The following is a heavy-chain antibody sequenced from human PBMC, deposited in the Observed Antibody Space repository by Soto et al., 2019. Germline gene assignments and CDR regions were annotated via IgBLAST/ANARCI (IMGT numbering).Heavy chain of an antibody. V-gene: IGHV2-5*02. CDR1: GFSLSSTMMA. CDR3: AHIVVAGLGYYFDY. Sequence: QITLKESGPTLVKPTQTLTLTCTFSGFSLSSTMMAVGWIRQPPGKALEWLALIYWDDDKRYSPFLKSRLTITKDTSKNQVVLTMSNMDPVDTARYYCAHIVVAGLGYYFDYWGQGTLVTASS. CDR2: IYWDDDK. D-gene: IGHD6-19*01. J-gene: IGHJ4*02.